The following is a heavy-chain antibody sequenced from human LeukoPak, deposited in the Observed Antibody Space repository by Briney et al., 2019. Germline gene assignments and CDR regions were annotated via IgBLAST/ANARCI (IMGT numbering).Heavy chain of an antibody. J-gene: IGHJ5*02. V-gene: IGHV1-18*01. D-gene: IGHD3-3*01. CDR2: ISAYNGNT. CDR1: GYTFTSYG. Sequence: GASVKVSCKASGYTFTSYGISWVRQAPGQGLEWMGWISAYNGNTNYAQKLQGRVTMTTDTSTSTAYMELRSLGSDDTAVYYCARGSRLNIRTYYDFWSGYYGREDWFDPWGQGTLVTVSS. CDR3: ARGSRLNIRTYYDFWSGYYGREDWFDP.